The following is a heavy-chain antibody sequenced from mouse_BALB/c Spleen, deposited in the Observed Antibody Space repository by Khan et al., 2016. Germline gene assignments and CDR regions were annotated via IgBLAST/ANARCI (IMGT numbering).Heavy chain of an antibody. CDR2: IRSKSNNYAT. CDR1: GFTFNTYA. J-gene: IGHJ4*01. D-gene: IGHD1-2*01. CDR3: VRHNYVNYSLDY. V-gene: IGHV10-1*02. Sequence: EVQFVETGGGLVQPKGSLKLSCAASGFTFNTYAMNWVRQAPGKGLEWVASIRSKSNNYATYYADSVKDRFTITRDDLQSMLYLQMNNLKTEYTAMYCCVRHNYVNYSLDYWGQGTTVTVSS.